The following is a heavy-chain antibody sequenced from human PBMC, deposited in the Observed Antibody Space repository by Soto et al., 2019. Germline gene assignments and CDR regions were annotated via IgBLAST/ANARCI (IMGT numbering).Heavy chain of an antibody. V-gene: IGHV4-59*08. Sequence: PSETLSLTCTVSGGSISSYYWSWIRQPPGKGLEWIGYIYYSGSTNYNPSLKSRVTISVDTSKNQFSLKLSSVTAADTAVYYCAGMDIVVVPAAIGYWGQGTLVTVSS. CDR3: AGMDIVVVPAAIGY. CDR2: IYYSGST. J-gene: IGHJ4*02. D-gene: IGHD2-2*03. CDR1: GGSISSYY.